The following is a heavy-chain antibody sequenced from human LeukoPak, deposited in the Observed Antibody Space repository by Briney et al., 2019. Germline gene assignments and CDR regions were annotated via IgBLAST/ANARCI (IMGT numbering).Heavy chain of an antibody. Sequence: PSETLSLTCAVYGGSFSGYYGSWIRQPPGKGLEWIGEINHSGSTNYNPSLKSRVTISVDTSKNQFSLKLSSVTAADTAVYYCARHPFRGYSYGFDCWGQGTLVTVSS. CDR3: ARHPFRGYSYGFDC. D-gene: IGHD5-18*01. CDR1: GGSFSGYY. J-gene: IGHJ4*02. CDR2: INHSGST. V-gene: IGHV4-34*01.